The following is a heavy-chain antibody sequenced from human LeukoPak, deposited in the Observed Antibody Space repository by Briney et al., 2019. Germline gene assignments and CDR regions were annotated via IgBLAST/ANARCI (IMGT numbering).Heavy chain of an antibody. CDR1: NGSFSGYF. D-gene: IGHD1-20*01. CDR3: ARGRGYNWYQSDFVY. V-gene: IGHV4-34*01. J-gene: IGHJ4*01. CDR2: INHSGCS. Sequence: RPSETLSLTCAVPNGSFSGYFWSWLRQPPGKGLECIGDINHSGCSHYNPSLKNRAVMSIDTSKNEFSLMLTSVTAADTARYYCARGRGYNWYQSDFVYWGDGTMVTVSP.